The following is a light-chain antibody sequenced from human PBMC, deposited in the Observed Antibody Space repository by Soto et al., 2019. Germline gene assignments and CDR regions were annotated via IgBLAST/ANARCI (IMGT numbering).Light chain of an antibody. CDR1: QSVNSNY. CDR3: QQYDSSPRT. CDR2: GAS. J-gene: IGKJ1*01. V-gene: IGKV3-20*01. Sequence: EIVLTQSPGTLSLSPGEKATLSCRASQSVNSNYLAWYQQKPGQSPSVIMYGASTRATGVPDRFSGSGSGTDFTLTISRLEPEDFAVYYCQQYDSSPRTFGQGTKVEIK.